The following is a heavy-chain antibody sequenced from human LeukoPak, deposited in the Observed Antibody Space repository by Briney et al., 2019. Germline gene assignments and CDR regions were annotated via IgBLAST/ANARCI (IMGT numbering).Heavy chain of an antibody. CDR3: ARDEFASSPGYFDY. J-gene: IGHJ4*02. CDR2: INPDGSGK. V-gene: IGHV3-7*01. Sequence: TGGSLRLSCAASGFTFSNFWMTWVRQAPGKGLEWVANINPDGSGKHYADSVKGRISISRDNAKKTLYLQMNSLRVEDTAVYYCARDEFASSPGYFDYWGQGTLVTVSS. CDR1: GFTFSNFW. D-gene: IGHD6-6*01.